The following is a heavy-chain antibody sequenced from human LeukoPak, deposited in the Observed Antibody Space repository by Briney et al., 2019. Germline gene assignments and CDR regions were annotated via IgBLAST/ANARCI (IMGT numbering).Heavy chain of an antibody. D-gene: IGHD1-1*01. CDR1: GGAFGGFF. Sequence: PSETLSLTCGVYGGAFGGFFWTWIRQAPGKWLEWIGEINPGGSTNFNPSLKSRVTMSVDTSKNQFSLRLTSVTAADTALYYCARGGYSRVFDYWGQGTLVTVSS. J-gene: IGHJ4*02. CDR2: INPGGST. V-gene: IGHV4-34*01. CDR3: ARGGYSRVFDY.